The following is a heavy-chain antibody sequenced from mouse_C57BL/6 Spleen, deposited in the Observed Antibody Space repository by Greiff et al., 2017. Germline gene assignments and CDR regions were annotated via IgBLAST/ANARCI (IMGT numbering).Heavy chain of an antibody. CDR2: ISSGGSYT. J-gene: IGHJ2*01. Sequence: EVHLVESGGDLVKPGGSLKLSCAASGFTFSSYGMSWVRQTPDKRLEWVATISSGGSYTYYPDSVKGRFTISRDNAKNTLYLQMSSLKSEDTAMYYCARGLTTVVAYYFDYWGQGTTLTVSS. CDR3: ARGLTTVVAYYFDY. D-gene: IGHD1-1*01. CDR1: GFTFSSYG. V-gene: IGHV5-6*01.